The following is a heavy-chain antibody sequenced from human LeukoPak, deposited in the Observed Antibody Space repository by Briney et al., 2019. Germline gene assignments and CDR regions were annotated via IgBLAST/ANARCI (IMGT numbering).Heavy chain of an antibody. D-gene: IGHD3-22*01. V-gene: IGHV4-38-2*02. Sequence: SETLSLTCTVSGFSISNGYYWGWIRPPPGKGLEWIASIYHSGSTYYNPSLKSRVTISVDTSKNQFSLKLSSVTAADTAVYYCACLTTADAFDIWGQGTMVTVSS. CDR3: ACLTTADAFDI. CDR2: IYHSGST. CDR1: GFSISNGYY. J-gene: IGHJ3*02.